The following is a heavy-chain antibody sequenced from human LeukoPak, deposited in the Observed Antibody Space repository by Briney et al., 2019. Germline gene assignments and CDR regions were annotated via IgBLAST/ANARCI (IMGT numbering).Heavy chain of an antibody. CDR2: ISSSSSYI. V-gene: IGHV3-21*01. CDR1: GFTFSSYS. D-gene: IGHD3-22*01. Sequence: KSGGSLRLSRAASGFTFSSYSMNWVRQAPGKGLEWVSSISSSSSYIYYAGSVKGRFTISRDNAKNSLYLQMNSLRAGDTAVYYCARDETMIVVDTDAFDIWGQGTMVTVSS. CDR3: ARDETMIVVDTDAFDI. J-gene: IGHJ3*02.